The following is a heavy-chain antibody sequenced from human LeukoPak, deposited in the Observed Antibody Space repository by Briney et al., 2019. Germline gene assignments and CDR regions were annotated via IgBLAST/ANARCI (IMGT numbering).Heavy chain of an antibody. CDR2: IRSDGSDK. CDR3: AKHDSSSYY. J-gene: IGHJ4*02. Sequence: GGSLRLSCAASGFIFSSYGMHWVRQAPGKGLEWVAFIRSDGSDKYYAGSVKGRFTISRDNSKNTLYLQMNSLRAEDTAVYYCAKHDSSSYYWGQATLVTVSS. D-gene: IGHD3-22*01. CDR1: GFIFSSYG. V-gene: IGHV3-30*02.